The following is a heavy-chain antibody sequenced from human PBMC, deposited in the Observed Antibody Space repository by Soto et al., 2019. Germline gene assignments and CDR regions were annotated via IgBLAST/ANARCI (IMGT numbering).Heavy chain of an antibody. CDR3: AKDAYNAAFDV. J-gene: IGHJ3*01. CDR2: ISKNGANQ. Sequence: GGSLRLSCATSGFSFNIFGMHWVRQAPGKALEWVGLISKNGANQYYGDSAKGRFIISRDNPKNSLYLQLHSLRPADTAVYYCAKDAYNAAFDVWGQGTMVTVSS. CDR1: GFSFNIFG. D-gene: IGHD1-1*01. V-gene: IGHV3-30*18.